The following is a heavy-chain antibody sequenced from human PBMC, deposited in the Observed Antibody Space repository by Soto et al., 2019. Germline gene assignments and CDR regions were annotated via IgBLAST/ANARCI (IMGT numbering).Heavy chain of an antibody. Sequence: SETLSLTCTVSGGSISSGGYYWSWIRQHPGKGLEWIGYIYYSGSTYYNPSLKSRVTISVDTSKNQFSLKLSSVTAADTAVYYCARQGSSSSWYGLYFDYWGQGTLVTVSS. V-gene: IGHV4-31*03. CDR2: IYYSGST. CDR3: ARQGSSSSWYGLYFDY. D-gene: IGHD6-13*01. J-gene: IGHJ4*02. CDR1: GGSISSGGYY.